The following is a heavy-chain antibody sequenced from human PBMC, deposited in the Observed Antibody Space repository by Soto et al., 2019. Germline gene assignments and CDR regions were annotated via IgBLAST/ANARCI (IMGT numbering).Heavy chain of an antibody. V-gene: IGHV3-48*03. D-gene: IGHD2-21*02. CDR1: GFNLRNYE. J-gene: IGHJ4*01. CDR3: ATEELCGADCYFFKH. CDR2: ISGSNNNI. Sequence: GGSLRLSCAVSGFNLRNYEMNWVRQVPGKGLEWISKISGSNNNIYYADSVQGRFTTSRDNANNVLFLQMNSLRAEDTATYHCATEELCGADCYFFKHWGQGTLVTVSS.